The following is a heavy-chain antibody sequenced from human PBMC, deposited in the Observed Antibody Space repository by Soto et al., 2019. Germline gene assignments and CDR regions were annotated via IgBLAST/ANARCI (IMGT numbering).Heavy chain of an antibody. CDR2: ISPYNGNT. CDR1: GYTFTKFG. Sequence: ASVKVSCKASGYTFTKFGVSWVRQAPGQGLEWMGWISPYNGNTNYAQEVQGRVTMTTDTSTSTAYMGLTSLRSDDTAVYFCERYWIGFHYFDFWTQGAQVPVSS. V-gene: IGHV1-18*04. CDR3: ERYWIGFHYFDF. J-gene: IGHJ4*02. D-gene: IGHD2-15*01.